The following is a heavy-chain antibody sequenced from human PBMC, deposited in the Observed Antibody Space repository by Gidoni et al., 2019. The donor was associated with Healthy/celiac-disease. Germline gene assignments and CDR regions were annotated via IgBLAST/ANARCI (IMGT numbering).Heavy chain of an antibody. CDR2: ISYDGSNK. CDR1: GLTFSSYG. Sequence: QVQLVESGGGVVQPGRSLRLSCAASGLTFSSYGMHWVRQAPGKGLEWVAVISYDGSNKYYADSVKGRFTISRDNSKNTLYLQMNSLRAEDTAVYYCAKDWDYWGQGTLVTVSS. CDR3: AKDWDY. J-gene: IGHJ4*02. V-gene: IGHV3-30*18.